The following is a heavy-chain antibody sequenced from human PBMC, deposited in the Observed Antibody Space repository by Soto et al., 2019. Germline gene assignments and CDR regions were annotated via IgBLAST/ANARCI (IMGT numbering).Heavy chain of an antibody. CDR2: INHSGST. V-gene: IGHV4-34*01. D-gene: IGHD3-16*02. J-gene: IGHJ3*02. CDR1: GWSFSGYY. Sequence: ASETLSLTCAVYGWSFSGYYWSWIRQPPGKGLEWIGEINHSGSTNYNPSLKSRVTISVDTSKNQFSLKLSSVTAADTAVYYCARRQTYYDYVWGSYRYPTDGPAFDIWGQGTMVTVSS. CDR3: ARRQTYYDYVWGSYRYPTDGPAFDI.